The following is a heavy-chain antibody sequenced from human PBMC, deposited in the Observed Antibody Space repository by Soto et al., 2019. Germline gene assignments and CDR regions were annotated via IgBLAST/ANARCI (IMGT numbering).Heavy chain of an antibody. CDR2: LYDVDGT. V-gene: IGHV3-53*01. J-gene: IGHJ3*02. CDR1: GFTVSGKKY. CDR3: ASWQLQEHAYDI. D-gene: IGHD6-13*01. Sequence: PGGSLRPSCAAFGFTVSGKKYVAWVRQPPGKGLEWVSALYDVDGTYYADSVKGRFTTSSDSSRTIVYLQIHSLRPDDTAVYFCASWQLQEHAYDIWGQGTTVTVSS.